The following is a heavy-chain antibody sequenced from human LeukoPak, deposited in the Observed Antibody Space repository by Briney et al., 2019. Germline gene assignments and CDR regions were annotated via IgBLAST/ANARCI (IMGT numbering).Heavy chain of an antibody. J-gene: IGHJ5*02. CDR2: IYTSGST. CDR1: GGSISSYY. V-gene: IGHV4-4*09. CDR3: ARHGTSSAYNWFDP. Sequence: SETLSLTCTVSGGSISSYYWSWIRQPPGKGLEWVGYIYTSGSTNYNPSLKSRVTMSVDTSKNQFSLKLSSVTAADTAVYYCARHGTSSAYNWFDPWGQGSLVTVSS. D-gene: IGHD1-1*01.